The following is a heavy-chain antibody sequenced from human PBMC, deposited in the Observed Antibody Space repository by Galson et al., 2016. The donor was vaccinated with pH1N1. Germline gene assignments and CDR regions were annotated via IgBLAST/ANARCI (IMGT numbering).Heavy chain of an antibody. D-gene: IGHD6-13*01. Sequence: SLRLSCAASGFTFSSYWMNWVRQAPGKGLEWVANIKQDGSEKYYVDSVKGRFTISRDNVKNSLYLQMNSLRAEDTAVYYCVRGVGIAAAAWGQGTLVTVSS. V-gene: IGHV3-7*03. CDR1: GFTFSSYW. CDR3: VRGVGIAAAA. CDR2: IKQDGSEK. J-gene: IGHJ5*02.